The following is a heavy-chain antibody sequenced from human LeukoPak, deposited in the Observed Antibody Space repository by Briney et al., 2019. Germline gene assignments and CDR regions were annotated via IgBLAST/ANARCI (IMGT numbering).Heavy chain of an antibody. V-gene: IGHV4-4*07. CDR3: ARDFGGYSYGGFDY. D-gene: IGHD5-18*01. Sequence: TSSETLSLTCTVSGGSISSYYWSWIRQPAGKGLEWIGRIYTSGSTNYNPSLKSRVTMSVDTSKNQFSLKLSSVTAADTAVYYCARDFGGYSYGGFDYWGQGTLVTVSS. J-gene: IGHJ4*02. CDR1: GGSISSYY. CDR2: IYTSGST.